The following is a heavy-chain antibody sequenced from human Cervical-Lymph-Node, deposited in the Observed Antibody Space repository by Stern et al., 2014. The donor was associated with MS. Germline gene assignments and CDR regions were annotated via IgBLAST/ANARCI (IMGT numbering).Heavy chain of an antibody. CDR3: AKDVSEIGAMGGRLDS. J-gene: IGHJ4*02. CDR2: ISWNSGRI. D-gene: IGHD5-18*01. V-gene: IGHV3-9*01. CDR1: GFSFDDYA. Sequence: EVHLVESGGDLVQPGRSLRLSCAASGFSFDDYAIHWVRQAPGKGLEWVSGISWNSGRIAYADSVKGRFTISRDNAKNSLYLQMNSLRAEDTALYYCAKDVSEIGAMGGRLDSWGQGALVTVSS.